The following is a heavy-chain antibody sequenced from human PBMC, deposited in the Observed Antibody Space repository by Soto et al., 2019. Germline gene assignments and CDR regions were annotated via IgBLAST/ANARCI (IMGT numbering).Heavy chain of an antibody. CDR3: ARGSKAAMVTGDSYFDY. D-gene: IGHD5-18*01. Sequence: GGSLRLSCAASGFTFSSYSMNWVRQAPGKGLEWVSYISSSSSTIYYADSVKGRFTISRDNAKNSLYLQMNSLRDEDTAVYYCARGSKAAMVTGDSYFDYWGQGTLVTVSS. V-gene: IGHV3-48*02. CDR2: ISSSSSTI. J-gene: IGHJ4*02. CDR1: GFTFSSYS.